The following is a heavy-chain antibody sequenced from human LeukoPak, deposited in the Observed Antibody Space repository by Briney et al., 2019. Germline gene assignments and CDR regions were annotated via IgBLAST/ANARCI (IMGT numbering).Heavy chain of an antibody. CDR3: ARDLRMVRGPGAY. J-gene: IGHJ4*02. D-gene: IGHD3-10*01. CDR1: GYTFTSYD. Sequence: ASVKVSCKASGYTFTSYDINWVRQATGQGLEWMGWMNPNSGNTGYAQKLQGRVTMTTDTSTSTAYMELRSLRSDDTAVYYCARDLRMVRGPGAYWGQGTLVTVSS. V-gene: IGHV1-8*01. CDR2: MNPNSGNT.